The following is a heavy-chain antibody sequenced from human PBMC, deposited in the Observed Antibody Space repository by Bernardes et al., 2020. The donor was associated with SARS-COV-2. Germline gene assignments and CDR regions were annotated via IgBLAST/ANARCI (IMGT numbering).Heavy chain of an antibody. CDR3: AKGLSTISYYYFGLDF. J-gene: IGHJ6*02. Sequence: GWSLRLSCATSGFTFRDYAMSWVRQAPGRGLEWVSRITGSGGSIYYADSVKCRFTISRDNSKNTLYLQMDSLRAEDTALYYCAKGLSTISYYYFGLDFWGQGTTVTVSS. CDR1: GFTFRDYA. V-gene: IGHV3-23*01. D-gene: IGHD3-3*01. CDR2: ITGSGGSI.